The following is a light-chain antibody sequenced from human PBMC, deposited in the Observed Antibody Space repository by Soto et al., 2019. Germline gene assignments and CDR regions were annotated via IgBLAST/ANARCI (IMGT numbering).Light chain of an antibody. CDR1: QSVRSSY. Sequence: EIVLTQSPGTLSLSPGERATLSCRASQSVRSSYLAWYQQKPGQAPRLLIYGASSRATGIPDRFSGSGSGTDFSLTVSMLEPEDFAVYYCQQYGRSVTFGGGTKVEIK. J-gene: IGKJ4*01. CDR3: QQYGRSVT. CDR2: GAS. V-gene: IGKV3-20*01.